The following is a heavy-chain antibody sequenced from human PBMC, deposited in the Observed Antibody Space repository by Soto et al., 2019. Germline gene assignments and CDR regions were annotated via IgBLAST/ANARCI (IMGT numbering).Heavy chain of an antibody. CDR3: VKRMEGYYYYYGMDV. J-gene: IGHJ6*02. CDR2: ISSIDGST. V-gene: IGHV3-23*01. D-gene: IGHD1-1*01. Sequence: PGGSLRLSCATSGFTFSSYPMTWVRQAPGKGLQWVSTISSIDGSTYYADSVKGRFTISRDISTNTLYLQMNSLRAEDTAVYYCVKRMEGYYYYYGMDVWGQGTTVTVSS. CDR1: GFTFSSYP.